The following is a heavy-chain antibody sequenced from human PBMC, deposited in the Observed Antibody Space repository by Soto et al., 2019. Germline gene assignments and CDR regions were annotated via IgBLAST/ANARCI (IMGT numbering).Heavy chain of an antibody. V-gene: IGHV4-34*01. J-gene: IGHJ6*03. CDR1: GGSFSGYY. Sequence: SETLSLTCAVYGGSFSGYYWSWIRQPPGKGLEWIGEINHSGSTNYNPSLKSRVTISVDTSKNQFSLKLSSVTAADTAVYYCSYSYYYYCMDVWGKGTTVTVSS. CDR2: INHSGST. CDR3: SYSYYYYCMDV.